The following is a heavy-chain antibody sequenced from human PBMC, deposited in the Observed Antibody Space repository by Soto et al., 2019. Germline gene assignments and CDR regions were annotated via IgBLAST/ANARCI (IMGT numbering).Heavy chain of an antibody. CDR1: GFTFSSYA. CDR3: AKFFVETGGSSGWPWTFHY. J-gene: IGHJ4*02. Sequence: EVQLLESGGGLVQPGRSLRLSCAASGFTFSSYAMSWVRQAPGKGLEWVSAISGSGGTTYYAASVKGRFTISRDNSKNTLCLQRNSLRAEDTAVYDCAKFFVETGGSSGWPWTFHYWGQGTLVTVSS. V-gene: IGHV3-23*01. D-gene: IGHD6-25*01. CDR2: ISGSGGTT.